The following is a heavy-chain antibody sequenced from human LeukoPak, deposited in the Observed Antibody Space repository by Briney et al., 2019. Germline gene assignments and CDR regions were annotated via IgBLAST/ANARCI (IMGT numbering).Heavy chain of an antibody. J-gene: IGHJ4*02. CDR2: IYSGGNT. CDR1: GFTVSINY. Sequence: GGSLRLSCAPSGFTVSINYMTWVRQAPGKGLEWVSIIYSGGNTYYTNSVKGRFTISKDISKSTLYLQMTSLRAEDTAVYYCAKLLYASSWAPFDYWGQGTLVTVSS. CDR3: AKLLYASSWAPFDY. D-gene: IGHD6-13*01. V-gene: IGHV3-53*01.